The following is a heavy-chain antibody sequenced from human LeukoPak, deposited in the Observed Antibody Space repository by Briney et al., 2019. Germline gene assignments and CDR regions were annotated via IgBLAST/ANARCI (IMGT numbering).Heavy chain of an antibody. CDR3: AKDADNDDDY. D-gene: IGHD1-1*01. Sequence: GGSLRLSCTASGFAFSSFAMHWVRQAPGKGLEWVTFIQYDGSNENYADSVKGRFTVSRDNSKKTLYLQMNSLRGEDTAVYYCAKDADNDDDYWGQGTLVTVSS. V-gene: IGHV3-30*02. J-gene: IGHJ4*02. CDR2: IQYDGSNE. CDR1: GFAFSSFA.